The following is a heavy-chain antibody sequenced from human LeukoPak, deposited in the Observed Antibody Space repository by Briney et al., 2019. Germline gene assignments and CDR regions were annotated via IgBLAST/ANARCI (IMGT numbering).Heavy chain of an antibody. CDR2: INPSGAST. Sequence: ASVKVSCKASGDTFTNYYIHWVRQAPGQGLEWVGIINPSGASTSYAQKFQGRVTMTRDTSTTTVYMEVYSLRSDDTAVYYCARGAIFGVVILENLLDYWGQGTLVTVSS. V-gene: IGHV1-46*01. J-gene: IGHJ4*02. CDR1: GDTFTNYY. D-gene: IGHD3-3*01. CDR3: ARGAIFGVVILENLLDY.